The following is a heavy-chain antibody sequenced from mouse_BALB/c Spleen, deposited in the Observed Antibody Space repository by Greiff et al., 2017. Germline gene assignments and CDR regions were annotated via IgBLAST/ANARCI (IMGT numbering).Heavy chain of an antibody. V-gene: IGHV7-3*02. Sequence: EVKLVESGGGLVQPGGSLRLSCATSGFTFTDYYMSWVRQPPGKALEWLGFIRNKANGYTTEYSASVKGRFTISRDNSQSILYLQMNTLRAEDSATYYCARDGKDGYYRYFDVWGAGTTVTVSS. D-gene: IGHD2-3*01. CDR2: IRNKANGYTT. CDR3: ARDGKDGYYRYFDV. CDR1: GFTFTDYY. J-gene: IGHJ1*01.